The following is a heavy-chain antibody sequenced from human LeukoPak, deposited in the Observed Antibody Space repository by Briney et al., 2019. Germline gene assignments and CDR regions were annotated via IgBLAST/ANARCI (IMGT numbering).Heavy chain of an antibody. CDR2: IYYSGST. Sequence: SETLSLTCTVSGGSISSSSYYWGWIGQPPGKGLEWIGSIYYSGSTYYNPSLKSRVTTSVDTSKNQFSLKLSSVTAADTAVYYCARDRSIASDYWGQGTLVTVSS. D-gene: IGHD6-6*01. CDR1: GGSISSSSYY. J-gene: IGHJ4*02. V-gene: IGHV4-39*02. CDR3: ARDRSIASDY.